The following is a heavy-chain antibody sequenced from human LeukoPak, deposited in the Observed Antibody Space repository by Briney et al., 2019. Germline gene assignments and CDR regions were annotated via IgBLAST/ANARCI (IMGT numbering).Heavy chain of an antibody. J-gene: IGHJ4*02. D-gene: IGHD3-22*01. V-gene: IGHV3-33*03. CDR3: ASLSALEIHYYDSSGYPAPVDY. CDR1: GFNFGIYG. CDR2: MWDDGTNE. Sequence: GGSLRLSCTASGFNFGIYGMHWVRQAPGKGLEWVAVMWDDGTNEYYVESVKGRFTISRDNGKRTLYLQMSSLRAEDTAVYYCASLSALEIHYYDSSGYPAPVDYWGQGTLVTVSS.